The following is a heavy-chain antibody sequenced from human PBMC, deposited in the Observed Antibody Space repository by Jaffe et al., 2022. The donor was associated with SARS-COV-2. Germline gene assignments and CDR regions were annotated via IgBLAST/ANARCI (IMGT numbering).Heavy chain of an antibody. D-gene: IGHD6-6*01. Sequence: EVQVLESGGGLVQPGGSLRLSCAASGFTFSSCAMSWVRQAPGKGLEWVSAISGSAGSTYYADSVKGRFTISGDNSKNTLFLQMNSLRAEDTAVYYCAKGHYRSSSFGMDVWGQGTTVTVSS. CDR2: ISGSAGST. V-gene: IGHV3-23*01. CDR3: AKGHYRSSSFGMDV. J-gene: IGHJ6*02. CDR1: GFTFSSCA.